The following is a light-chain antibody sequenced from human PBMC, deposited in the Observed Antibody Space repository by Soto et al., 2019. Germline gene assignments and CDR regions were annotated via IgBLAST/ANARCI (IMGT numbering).Light chain of an antibody. V-gene: IGKV3-20*01. J-gene: IGKJ5*01. CDR1: QSVSSSY. Sequence: EIVLTQSPGTLSLSPGERAALSCRASQSVSSSYLAWYQQKIGQAPRLLIYGASSRATGTPDRFSGSGSGTDFTLTISRLEPEDFAVYFCQQFGSSPITFGQGTRLEIK. CDR3: QQFGSSPIT. CDR2: GAS.